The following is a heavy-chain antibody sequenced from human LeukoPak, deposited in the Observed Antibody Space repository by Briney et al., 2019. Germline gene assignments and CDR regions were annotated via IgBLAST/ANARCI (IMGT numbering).Heavy chain of an antibody. CDR2: ISYDGSNK. CDR1: GFTFSSYG. V-gene: IGHV3-30*18. J-gene: IGHJ6*04. CDR3: AKDPRYCSSTSCYYYGMDV. D-gene: IGHD2-2*01. Sequence: GRSLRLSCAASGFTFSSYGMHWVRQAPGKGLEWVAVISYDGSNKYYADSVKGRFTISRDNSKSTLYLQMNSLRAEDTAVYYCAKDPRYCSSTSCYYYGMDVWGKGTTVTVSS.